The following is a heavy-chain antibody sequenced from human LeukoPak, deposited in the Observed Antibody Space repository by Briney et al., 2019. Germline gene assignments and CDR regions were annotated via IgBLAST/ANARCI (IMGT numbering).Heavy chain of an antibody. V-gene: IGHV4-30-4*01. Sequence: TLSLTCTVSGDSISSGDYYWTWIRQPPGKGLEWIGYIYYNGITYYNPSLKSRVIISVDQPKKQFSLKLSSVTAADTAVYYCAGAVTGYYLSHYYFPYWGRETLVTVSS. J-gene: IGHJ4*02. D-gene: IGHD3-9*01. CDR2: IYYNGIT. CDR1: GDSISSGDYY. CDR3: AGAVTGYYLSHYYFPY.